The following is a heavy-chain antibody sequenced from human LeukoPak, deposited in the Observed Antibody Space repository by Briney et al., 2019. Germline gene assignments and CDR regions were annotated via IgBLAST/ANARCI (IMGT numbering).Heavy chain of an antibody. Sequence: ASVKVSCKASGYTFTSYGISWVRQAPGQGLEWMGWISAYNGNTNYAQKLQGRVTMTTDTSTSTAYMELRSLRSDDTAVYYCARAWRYFDWLLYPLFDYWGQGTLVTVSS. CDR1: GYTFTSYG. J-gene: IGHJ4*02. V-gene: IGHV1-18*01. CDR2: ISAYNGNT. D-gene: IGHD3-9*01. CDR3: ARAWRYFDWLLYPLFDY.